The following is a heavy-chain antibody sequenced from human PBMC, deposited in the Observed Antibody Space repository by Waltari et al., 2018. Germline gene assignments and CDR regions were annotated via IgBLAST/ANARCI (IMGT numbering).Heavy chain of an antibody. Sequence: QVQLVQSGAEVKKPGSSVKVSCKASGGTFSSYAISWVRQAPGQGLEWMGGITPIFGPANYAQKFQGRVTITADESTSTAYMELSSLRSEETAVYYCAGGDYSGTYYSYYYYMDVWGKGTTVTISS. CDR3: AGGDYSGTYYSYYYYMDV. D-gene: IGHD1-26*01. CDR1: GGTFSSYA. V-gene: IGHV1-69*12. CDR2: ITPIFGPA. J-gene: IGHJ6*03.